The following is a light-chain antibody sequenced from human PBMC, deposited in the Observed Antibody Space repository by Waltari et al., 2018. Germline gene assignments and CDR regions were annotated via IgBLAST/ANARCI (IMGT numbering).Light chain of an antibody. CDR3: CSYAGSSTVV. Sequence: QSALTQPASVSGSPGQSITISCTGTSSDVGSYKLVSWYQQHPGKAPKLMIYEVSTRPSGVSNRFSGSKSGNTASLTISGLQAEDEADYYCCSYAGSSTVVFGGGTKLTVL. V-gene: IGLV2-23*02. CDR1: SSDVGSYKL. CDR2: EVS. J-gene: IGLJ2*01.